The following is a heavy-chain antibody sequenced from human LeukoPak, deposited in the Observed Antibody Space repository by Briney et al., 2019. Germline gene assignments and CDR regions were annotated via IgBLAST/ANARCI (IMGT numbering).Heavy chain of an antibody. J-gene: IGHJ3*02. CDR2: MNPNSGNT. D-gene: IGHD3-9*01. Sequence: ASVKVSCKASGGTFSSYAINWVRQATGQGLEWMGWMNPNSGNTGYAQKFQGRVTMTRNTSISTAYMELSSLRSEDTAVYYCARRPYHYYDILTGYPNDAFDIWGQGTMVTVSS. V-gene: IGHV1-8*02. CDR1: GGTFSSYA. CDR3: ARRPYHYYDILTGYPNDAFDI.